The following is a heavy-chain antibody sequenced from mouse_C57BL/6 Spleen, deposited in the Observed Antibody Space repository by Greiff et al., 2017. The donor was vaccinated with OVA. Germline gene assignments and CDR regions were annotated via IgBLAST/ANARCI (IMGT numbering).Heavy chain of an antibody. Sequence: EVKLQQSGPELVKPGASVKISCKASGYTFTDYYMNWVKQSHGKSLEWIGDINPNNGGTSYNQKFKGKATLTVDKSSSTAYMQLSSLTSEDSAVYYCARSMDYWGQGTSVTVSS. CDR3: ARSMDY. CDR2: INPNNGGT. CDR1: GYTFTDYY. V-gene: IGHV1-26*01. J-gene: IGHJ4*01.